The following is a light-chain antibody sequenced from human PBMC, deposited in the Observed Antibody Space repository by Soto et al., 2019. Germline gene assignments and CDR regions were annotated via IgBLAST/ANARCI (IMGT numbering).Light chain of an antibody. CDR3: QQRTDWHRT. J-gene: IGKJ1*01. CDR1: QSIRSH. V-gene: IGKV3-15*01. CDR2: DAS. Sequence: EIVMTQSPATLSVSPGERATLSCRASQSIRSHLAWYQQKPGQAPRLLIYDASTRATGIPARFSGSGSGTEFTLTISSLQSEDFAVYYCQQRTDWHRTFGQGTKVEVK.